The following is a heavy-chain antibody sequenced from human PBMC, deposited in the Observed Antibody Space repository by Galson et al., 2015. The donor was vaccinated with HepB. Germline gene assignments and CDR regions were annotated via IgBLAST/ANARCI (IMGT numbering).Heavy chain of an antibody. J-gene: IGHJ4*02. CDR1: GGTFSSYA. V-gene: IGHV1-69*04. D-gene: IGHD6-13*01. Sequence: SVKVSCKASGGTFSSYAISWVRQAPGQGLEWMGRIIPILGIANYAQKFQGRVTITADKSTSTAYMELNSLRSEDTAVYYCARDSSSWHYFDYWGQGTLVTVSS. CDR3: ARDSSSWHYFDY. CDR2: IIPILGIA.